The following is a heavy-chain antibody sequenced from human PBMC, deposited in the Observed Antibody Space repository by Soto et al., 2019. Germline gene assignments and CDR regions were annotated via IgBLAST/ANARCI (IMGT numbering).Heavy chain of an antibody. Sequence: SETLSLTCTVSGGSISSGGYYWSWIRQHPGKGLEWIGYIYYSGSTYYNPSLKSRVTISVDTSKNQFSLKLSSVTAADTAVYYCARWVSRIYRDTFLLRYYGMDVWGQGTTVTVSS. J-gene: IGHJ6*02. CDR1: GGSISSGGYY. CDR3: ARWVSRIYRDTFLLRYYGMDV. CDR2: IYYSGST. D-gene: IGHD5-12*01. V-gene: IGHV4-31*03.